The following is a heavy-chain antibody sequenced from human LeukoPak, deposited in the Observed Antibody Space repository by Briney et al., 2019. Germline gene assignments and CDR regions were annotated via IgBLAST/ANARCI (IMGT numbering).Heavy chain of an antibody. J-gene: IGHJ4*02. CDR3: AKLGVSNYYDSSGYNYPRYYLDY. D-gene: IGHD3-22*01. V-gene: IGHV3-30*18. CDR1: GFTFSSYG. CDR2: ISYDGSNK. Sequence: GGSLRLSCAASGFTFSSYGMHWVRQAPGKGLEWVAVISYDGSNKYYADSVKGRFTISRDNSKNTLYLQMNSLRAEDTAVYFCAKLGVSNYYDSSGYNYPRYYLDYWGQGTLVTVSS.